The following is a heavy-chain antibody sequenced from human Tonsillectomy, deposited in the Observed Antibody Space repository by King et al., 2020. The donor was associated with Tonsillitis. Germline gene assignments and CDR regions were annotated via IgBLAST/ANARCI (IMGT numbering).Heavy chain of an antibody. V-gene: IGHV3-74*01. D-gene: IGHD1-26*01. CDR2: INIDDSRT. J-gene: IGHJ6*02. Sequence: VQLVESGGGLVQPGGSLRLSCAASGFTFSSYWMHWVRQVPGKGLVWVSLINIDDSRTTYADAVKGRFTTSRDNAKNTLYLQMNNLGAEDTAVYYCVRDRIVGGVLGNYGMDVWGQGTTVTVSS. CDR3: VRDRIVGGVLGNYGMDV. CDR1: GFTFSSYW.